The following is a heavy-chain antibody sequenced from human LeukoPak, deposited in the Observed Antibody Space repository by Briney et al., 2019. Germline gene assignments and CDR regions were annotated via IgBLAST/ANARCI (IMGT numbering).Heavy chain of an antibody. V-gene: IGHV1-24*01. CDR1: GYTLTELS. CDR3: ATPQNYYGSGSYFDY. Sequence: ASVKVSCKVSGYTLTELSVHWVRQAPGKGLEWMEGFDPEDGETIYAQKFQGRVTMTEDTSTDTAYMELSSLRSEDTAVYYCATPQNYYGSGSYFDYWGQGTLVTVSS. CDR2: FDPEDGET. J-gene: IGHJ4*02. D-gene: IGHD3-10*01.